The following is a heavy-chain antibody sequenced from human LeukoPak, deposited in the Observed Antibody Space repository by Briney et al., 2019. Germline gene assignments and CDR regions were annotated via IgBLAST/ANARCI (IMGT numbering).Heavy chain of an antibody. J-gene: IGHJ6*02. CDR2: IWSGGSIA. D-gene: IGHD3-10*01. CDR3: ARYWFGESYEHYYYGMDV. CDR1: GFTFSDYG. Sequence: GGSLRLSCAASGFTFSDYGIQWVRQAPGKGLECLSVIWSGGSIADYAESVRGRFTISRDNSKNTVYLQMNSLRAEDTAVYYCARYWFGESYEHYYYGMDVWGQGTTVTVSS. V-gene: IGHV3-33*01.